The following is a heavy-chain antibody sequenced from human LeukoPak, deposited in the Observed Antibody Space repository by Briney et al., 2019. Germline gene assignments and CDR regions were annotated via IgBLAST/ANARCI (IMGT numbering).Heavy chain of an antibody. J-gene: IGHJ4*02. D-gene: IGHD4-17*01. Sequence: GESLKISCKGSGYSFTSYWIGWVRQMPGKGLEWIWIIYPGDSDTRYSPSVQGQVTISADKSISTAYLQWSSLKASDTAMYYCARQRESYGDYGPDYWGQGTLVTVSS. CDR2: IYPGDSDT. CDR3: ARQRESYGDYGPDY. V-gene: IGHV5-51*01. CDR1: GYSFTSYW.